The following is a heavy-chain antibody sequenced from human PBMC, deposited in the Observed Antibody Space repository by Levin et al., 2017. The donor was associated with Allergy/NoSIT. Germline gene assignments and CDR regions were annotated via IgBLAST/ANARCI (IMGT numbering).Heavy chain of an antibody. CDR2: IYYSGTT. D-gene: IGHD3-10*01. CDR1: GASIASANYY. Sequence: SETLSLTCTVSGASIASANYYWSWIRQRPGRGLEWIANIYYSGTTHYNPSLKSRVSISLDTSENQFSLQLTSVTAADTAMYYCARAHYYDSVGLLVENNWFDPWGQGTLVTVSS. CDR3: ARAHYYDSVGLLVENNWFDP. J-gene: IGHJ5*02. V-gene: IGHV4-31*03.